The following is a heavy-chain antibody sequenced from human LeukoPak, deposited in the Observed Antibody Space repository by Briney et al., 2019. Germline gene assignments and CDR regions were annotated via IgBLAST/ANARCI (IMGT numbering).Heavy chain of an antibody. V-gene: IGHV3-23*01. CDR2: ISGSGGGT. D-gene: IGHD6-6*01. CDR3: AKDLRAARPEDAFDI. J-gene: IGHJ3*02. Sequence: GGSLRLSCAASGFTFSTYAMSWVRQAPGKGLEWVSLISGSGGGTKYADSVKGRFTISRDNSKNTLYLQMNSLRAEDTAVYYCAKDLRAARPEDAFDIWGQGTMVTVSS. CDR1: GFTFSTYA.